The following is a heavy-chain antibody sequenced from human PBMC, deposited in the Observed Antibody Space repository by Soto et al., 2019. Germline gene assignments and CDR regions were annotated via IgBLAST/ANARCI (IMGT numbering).Heavy chain of an antibody. Sequence: RDSWRVSEGNSSTFAVSRVSKKQGKGLAWVTTISGSGDGGRAYYAESVKGRFTISRDNFKDTLYLQMNSLRAEDTALYYCSKVQEFCGYNCAAVDSWGQGAPVPVSS. J-gene: IGHJ4*02. CDR1: EGNSSTFA. CDR3: SKVQEFCGYNCAAVDS. V-gene: IGHV3-23*01. CDR2: ISGSGDGGRA. D-gene: IGHD5-12*01.